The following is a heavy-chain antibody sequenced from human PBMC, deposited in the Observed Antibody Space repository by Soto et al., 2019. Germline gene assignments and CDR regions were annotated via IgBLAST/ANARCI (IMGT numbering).Heavy chain of an antibody. CDR3: AKGGGDSSAFEI. CDR1: GFTFSSDG. J-gene: IGHJ3*02. CDR2: ISNDGNNQ. D-gene: IGHD6-13*01. V-gene: IGHV3-30*18. Sequence: GQLVESGGGVVQPGNSLRLSCAASGFTFSSDGMHWFRQAPGKGLEWVAIISNDGNNQYYGESVKGRFTISRDNSKNTLYLQMNNLRTEDTAVYYCAKGGGDSSAFEIWGHGTKVTVSS.